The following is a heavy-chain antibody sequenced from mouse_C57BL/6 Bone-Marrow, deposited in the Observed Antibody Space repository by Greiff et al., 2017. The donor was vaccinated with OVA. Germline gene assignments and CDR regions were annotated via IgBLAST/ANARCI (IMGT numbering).Heavy chain of an antibody. CDR2: ISDGGSYT. CDR1: GFTFSSYA. J-gene: IGHJ3*01. CDR3: ARYGSSSWFAY. Sequence: EVNLVESGGGLVKPGGSLKLSCAASGFTFSSYAMSWVRQTPEKRLEWVATISDGGSYTYYPDNVKGRFTISRDNAKNNLYLQMSHLKSEDTAMYYCARYGSSSWFAYWGQGTLVTVSA. D-gene: IGHD1-1*01. V-gene: IGHV5-4*03.